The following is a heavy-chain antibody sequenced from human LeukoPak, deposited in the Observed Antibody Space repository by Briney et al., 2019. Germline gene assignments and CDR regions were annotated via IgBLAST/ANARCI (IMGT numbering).Heavy chain of an antibody. CDR2: IYYSGST. D-gene: IGHD3-22*01. Sequence: SETLSLTCTVSGGSIGSSSYYWGWIRQPPGKGLEWIGSIYYSGSTYYNPSLKSRVTISVDTSKNQFSLKLSSVTAADTAVYYCATNYYDSSGVDYWGQGTLVTVSS. CDR1: GGSIGSSSYY. J-gene: IGHJ4*02. V-gene: IGHV4-39*07. CDR3: ATNYYDSSGVDY.